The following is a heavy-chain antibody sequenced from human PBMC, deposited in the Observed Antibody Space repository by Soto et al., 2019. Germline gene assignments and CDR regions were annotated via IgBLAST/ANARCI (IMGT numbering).Heavy chain of an antibody. CDR1: GASINRGDTDY. D-gene: IGHD3-10*01. J-gene: IGHJ6*02. CDR2: IYYSGRI. Sequence: TLSLTSGVSGASINRGDTDYWNWIRQHPVKGLEWIGYIYYSGRIYYNPSLESRVTISVETSKNQFSLKLTSVTAADTAVYYCAHSLRSFYYFGLDVGGQGTTVT. V-gene: IGHV4-31*11. CDR3: AHSLRSFYYFGLDV.